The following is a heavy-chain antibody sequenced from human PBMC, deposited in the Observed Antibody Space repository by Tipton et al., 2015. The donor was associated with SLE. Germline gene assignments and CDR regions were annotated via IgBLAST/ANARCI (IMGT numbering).Heavy chain of an antibody. CDR2: ISSSSNYI. CDR3: ATVDSDSWWRF. CDR1: GFSFSNYR. Sequence: SLRLSCAASGFSFSNYRLAWVRQAPGKGLEWISSISSSSNYIYYADSLQGRFTISRDNAKNSLYLHMNSLRADDTAVYYCATVDSDSWWRFWGQGTLVTVSS. D-gene: IGHD2-21*01. J-gene: IGHJ4*02. V-gene: IGHV3-21*06.